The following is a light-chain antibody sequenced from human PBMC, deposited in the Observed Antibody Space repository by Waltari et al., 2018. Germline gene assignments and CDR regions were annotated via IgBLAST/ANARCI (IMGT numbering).Light chain of an antibody. CDR1: QSVNYY. V-gene: IGKV3-15*01. Sequence: EVVLTQSPATLSVSPGERATLSCRASQSVNYYLAWYQQKDGQAPRLLIYGASTRATGIPARFSGSGSGTEFTLSISSLQSEDFAIYYCQQYNNWPPGDTFGQGTRLEVK. CDR3: QQYNNWPPGDT. J-gene: IGKJ2*01. CDR2: GAS.